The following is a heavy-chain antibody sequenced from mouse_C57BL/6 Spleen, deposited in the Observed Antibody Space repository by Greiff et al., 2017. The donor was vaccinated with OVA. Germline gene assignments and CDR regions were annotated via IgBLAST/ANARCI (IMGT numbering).Heavy chain of an antibody. CDR2: ISYSGST. CDR1: GYSITSGYD. Sequence: EVKLQESGPGMVKPSQSLSLTCTVTGYSITSGYDWHWIRHFPGNKLEWMGYISYSGSTNYNPSLKSRISITHDTSKNHFFLKLNSVTTEDTATYDWSRGGGRIYYGNYGGFAYWDQGTLVTVSA. J-gene: IGHJ3*01. CDR3: SRGGGRIYYGNYGGFAY. D-gene: IGHD2-1*01. V-gene: IGHV3-1*01.